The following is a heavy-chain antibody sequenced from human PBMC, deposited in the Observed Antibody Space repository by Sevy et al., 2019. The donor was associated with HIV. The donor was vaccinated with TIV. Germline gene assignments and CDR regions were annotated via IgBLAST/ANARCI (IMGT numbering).Heavy chain of an antibody. V-gene: IGHV3-9*01. CDR2: ISYNSGSI. CDR1: GFNFDEFA. Sequence: GGSLRLSCAASGFNFDEFAIHWVRQAPGKGLEWVSGISYNSGSIGCADSVKGRFNISRDNAKKSLYLQMNSLRIEDTALYYCAKARGGYRNHYYYPMDVWGQGTTVTVSS. CDR3: AKARGGYRNHYYYPMDV. J-gene: IGHJ6*02. D-gene: IGHD3-22*01.